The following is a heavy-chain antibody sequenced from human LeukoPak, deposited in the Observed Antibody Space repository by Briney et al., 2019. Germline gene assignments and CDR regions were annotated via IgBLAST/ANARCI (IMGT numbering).Heavy chain of an antibody. D-gene: IGHD2-2*01. CDR3: AKVFEPAAIALDY. J-gene: IGHJ4*02. CDR2: ISGSGGST. Sequence: GGSLRLSCAASGFTFSSYAMSWVRQAPGKGPEWVTAISGSGGSTYYADSVKGRFTISRDNSKNTLYLQMNSLRAEDTAVYYCAKVFEPAAIALDYWGQGTLVTVSS. V-gene: IGHV3-23*01. CDR1: GFTFSSYA.